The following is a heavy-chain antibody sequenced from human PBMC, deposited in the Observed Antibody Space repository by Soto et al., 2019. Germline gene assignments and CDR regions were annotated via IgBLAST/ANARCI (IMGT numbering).Heavy chain of an antibody. CDR1: GFTFSSYS. V-gene: IGHV3-21*01. CDR3: ARDWGVKDTAMDGVVDY. CDR2: ISSSSSYI. Sequence: WGSLRLSCAASGFTFSSYSMNCVRQAPWKGLEWVSSISSSSSYIYYADSVKGRFTISRDNAKNSLYLQMNSLRAEDTAVYYCARDWGVKDTAMDGVVDYWGQGTLVTVSS. D-gene: IGHD5-18*01. J-gene: IGHJ4*02.